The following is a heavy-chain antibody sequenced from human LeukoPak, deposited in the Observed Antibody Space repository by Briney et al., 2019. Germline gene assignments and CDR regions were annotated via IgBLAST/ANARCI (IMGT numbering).Heavy chain of an antibody. Sequence: PGGSLRLSCAASGFTFSSYGMHWVRQAPGKGLEWVAVISYDGSNKYYADSVKGRFTISRDNSKNTLYLQTNSLRAEDTAVYYCAKDQGYGDQYYYYGMDVWGQGTTVTVSS. D-gene: IGHD4-17*01. J-gene: IGHJ6*02. CDR3: AKDQGYGDQYYYYGMDV. CDR1: GFTFSSYG. CDR2: ISYDGSNK. V-gene: IGHV3-30*18.